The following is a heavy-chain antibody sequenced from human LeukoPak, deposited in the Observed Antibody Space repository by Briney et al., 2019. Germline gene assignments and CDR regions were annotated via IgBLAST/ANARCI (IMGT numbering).Heavy chain of an antibody. CDR1: GFTFSSYG. J-gene: IGHJ4*02. CDR2: IRYDGGNE. CDR3: AKSRSGSANWALQIFDN. V-gene: IGHV3-30*02. D-gene: IGHD1-1*01. Sequence: GGSPRLSCAASGFTFSSYGMHWVRQAPGKGLEWVAFIRYDGGNEYYADSVKGRFTISRDNSQNTLYLQMNSLTAEDTAVYFCAKSRSGSANWALQIFDNWGQGTLVTVSS.